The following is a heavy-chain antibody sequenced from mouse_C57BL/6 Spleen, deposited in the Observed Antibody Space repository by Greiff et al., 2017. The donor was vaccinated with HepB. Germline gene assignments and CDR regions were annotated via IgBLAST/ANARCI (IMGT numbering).Heavy chain of an antibody. CDR3: ARHYYGSSYGFFYYAMDY. V-gene: IGHV1-42*01. Sequence: EVQLVESGPELVKPGASVKISCKASGYSFTGYYMNWVKQSPEKSLEWIGEINPSTGGTTYNQKFKAKATLTVDKSSSTAYMQLKSLTSEDSAVYYCARHYYGSSYGFFYYAMDYWGQGTSVTVSS. J-gene: IGHJ4*01. D-gene: IGHD1-1*01. CDR2: INPSTGGT. CDR1: GYSFTGYY.